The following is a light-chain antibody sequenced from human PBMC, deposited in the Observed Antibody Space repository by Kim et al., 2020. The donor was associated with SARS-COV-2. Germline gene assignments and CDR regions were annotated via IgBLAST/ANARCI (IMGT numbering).Light chain of an antibody. CDR1: QSVSSD. CDR2: GAS. Sequence: EIVMTQSPATLSVSPGERATLSCWASQSVSSDLAWYQQKPGQAPRLLIYGASTRATGIPARFSGSGSGTEFTVTISSLQSEDSAVYYCQQYNNWPRTFGQGTKVEIK. CDR3: QQYNNWPRT. V-gene: IGKV3-15*01. J-gene: IGKJ1*01.